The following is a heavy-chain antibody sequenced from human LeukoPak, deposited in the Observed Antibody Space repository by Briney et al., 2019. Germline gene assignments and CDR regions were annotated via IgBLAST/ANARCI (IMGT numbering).Heavy chain of an antibody. CDR2: FDPEDGET. J-gene: IGHJ5*02. Sequence: ASVKVSCKVSGYTLTELSMHWVRQAPGKGLEWMGGFDPEDGETIYAQKFQGRVTMTEDTSTDTAYMELSRLRSDDTAVYYCLAGSNNWFDPWGQGTLVTVSS. V-gene: IGHV1-24*01. CDR1: GYTLTELS. D-gene: IGHD6-25*01. CDR3: LAGSNNWFDP.